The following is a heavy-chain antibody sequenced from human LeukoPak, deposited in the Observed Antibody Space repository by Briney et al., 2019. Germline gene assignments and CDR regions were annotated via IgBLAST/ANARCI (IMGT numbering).Heavy chain of an antibody. V-gene: IGHV3-48*01. CDR2: ISSSSSTI. D-gene: IGHD2-15*01. CDR1: GFTFSSYS. Sequence: GGSLRLSCAASGFTFSSYSMNWVRQAPGKGLEWVSYISSSSSTIYYADSVKGRFTISRDNAKNSLYLQMNSLRAEDTAVYYCATDCSGSSCYPIFDYWGQGTLVTVSS. CDR3: ATDCSGSSCYPIFDY. J-gene: IGHJ4*02.